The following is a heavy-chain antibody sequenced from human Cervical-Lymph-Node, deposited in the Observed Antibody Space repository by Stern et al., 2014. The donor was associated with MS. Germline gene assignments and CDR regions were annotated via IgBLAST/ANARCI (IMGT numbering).Heavy chain of an antibody. J-gene: IGHJ4*02. V-gene: IGHV3-30*04. CDR1: GFTFSSYA. D-gene: IGHD4-23*01. Sequence: VQLEESGGGVVQPGRSLRLSCAASGFTFSSYAMHWVRQAPGKGLEWVAVISYDGSNKYYADSVKGRFTISRDNSKNTLYLQMNSLRAEDTAVYYCARGSYGGNSYFGYWGQGTLVTVSS. CDR3: ARGSYGGNSYFGY. CDR2: ISYDGSNK.